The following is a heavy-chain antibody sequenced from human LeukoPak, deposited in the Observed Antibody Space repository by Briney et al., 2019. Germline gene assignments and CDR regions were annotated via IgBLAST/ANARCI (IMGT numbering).Heavy chain of an antibody. CDR3: AKLVDSSGYYSYDAFDI. CDR2: ISYDGSNK. CDR1: GFTFSRYG. V-gene: IGHV3-30*18. Sequence: GRSLRLSCAASGFTFSRYGVHWVRQAPGKGLEWVAVISYDGSNKYYADSVKGRFTISRGNYKNTLYLQMNSLRAEDTAVYYCAKLVDSSGYYSYDAFDIWGQGTMVTVSS. J-gene: IGHJ3*02. D-gene: IGHD3-22*01.